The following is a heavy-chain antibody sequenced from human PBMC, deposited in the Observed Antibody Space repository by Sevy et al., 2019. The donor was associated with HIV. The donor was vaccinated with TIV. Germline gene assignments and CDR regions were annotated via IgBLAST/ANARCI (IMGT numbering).Heavy chain of an antibody. CDR1: GYTLTELS. CDR2: FDPEDGET. Sequence: ASVKVSCKVSGYTLTELSMHWVRQAPGKGLEWMGGFDPEDGETIYAQKFQGRVTMTEDTSTDTAYMELSSLRSEDTAVSYCATNSPGYSSGWYLSREVWGQGTLVTVSS. CDR3: ATNSPGYSSGWYLSREV. D-gene: IGHD6-19*01. J-gene: IGHJ4*02. V-gene: IGHV1-24*01.